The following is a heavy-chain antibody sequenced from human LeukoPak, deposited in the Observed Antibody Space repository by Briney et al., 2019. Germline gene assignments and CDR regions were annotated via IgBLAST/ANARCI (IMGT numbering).Heavy chain of an antibody. CDR3: ARDATGHNSSWEFDH. CDR1: GFTFSSYS. J-gene: IGHJ4*02. V-gene: IGHV3-48*02. CDR2: ISGSSSTI. Sequence: PGGSLRLSCAASGFTFSSYSMNWVRQAPGKGLEWVSYISGSSSTIYYADSVKGRFTISRDNAKNSLYLQINSLRDEDTAVYYCARDATGHNSSWEFDHWGQGTLVTVSS. D-gene: IGHD6-13*01.